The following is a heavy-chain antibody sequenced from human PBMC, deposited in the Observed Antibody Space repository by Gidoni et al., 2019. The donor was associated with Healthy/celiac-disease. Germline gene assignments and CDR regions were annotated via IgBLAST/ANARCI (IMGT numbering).Heavy chain of an antibody. CDR1: GFTFAGYW. V-gene: IGHV3-74*01. CDR3: ARDLDPAD. J-gene: IGHJ4*02. D-gene: IGHD6-13*01. CDR2: VTSDGGTT. Sequence: EVQLVESGGDLVQAGGPLRLSCTASGFTFAGYWLPWVRQAPGKGPVWVSNVTSDGGTTNDADSVKGRFTISRDNTKNTLFLQMNSLRAEDTPTYYCARDLDPADWGQGTLVTVSS.